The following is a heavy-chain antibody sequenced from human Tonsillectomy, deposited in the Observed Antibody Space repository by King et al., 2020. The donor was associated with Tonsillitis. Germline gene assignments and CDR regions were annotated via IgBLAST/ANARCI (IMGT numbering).Heavy chain of an antibody. D-gene: IGHD6-13*01. J-gene: IGHJ4*02. V-gene: IGHV4-59*01. CDR3: AREYSSFDY. CDR1: SDSISNYY. CDR2: IYHTGST. Sequence: VQLQESGPGLVKPSETLSLTCTVSSDSISNYYWHWIRQPPGKGLEWIAFIYHTGSTSYNPSLTSRVTISIDTSKNQFSLILNSVTSADTAVYYCAREYSSFDYWGRGHLVTVSS.